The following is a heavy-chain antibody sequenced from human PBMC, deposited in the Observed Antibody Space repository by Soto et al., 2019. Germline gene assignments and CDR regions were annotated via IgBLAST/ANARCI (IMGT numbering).Heavy chain of an antibody. J-gene: IGHJ5*02. Sequence: SETLSLTCTVSGGSISSYYWSWIRQPPGKGLEWIGYIYYSGSTNYNPSLKSRVTISVDTSKNQFSLKLSSVTAADTAVYYCARLWPPSPFDPWGPGPLVTLSS. CDR2: IYYSGST. V-gene: IGHV4-59*08. D-gene: IGHD6-6*01. CDR3: ARLWPPSPFDP. CDR1: GGSISSYY.